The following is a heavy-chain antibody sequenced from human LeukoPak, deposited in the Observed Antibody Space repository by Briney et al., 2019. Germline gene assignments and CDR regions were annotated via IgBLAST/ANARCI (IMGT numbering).Heavy chain of an antibody. J-gene: IGHJ5*02. Sequence: ASVKVSCKASGYTFTSYDINWVRQATGQGLEWMGWMNPNSGNTGYAQKLQGRVTITRNTSISTAYMELSSLRSEDTAVYYCARVDIVARGYWFDPWGQGTLVTVSS. CDR3: ARVDIVARGYWFDP. CDR1: GYTFTSYD. D-gene: IGHD5-12*01. CDR2: MNPNSGNT. V-gene: IGHV1-8*03.